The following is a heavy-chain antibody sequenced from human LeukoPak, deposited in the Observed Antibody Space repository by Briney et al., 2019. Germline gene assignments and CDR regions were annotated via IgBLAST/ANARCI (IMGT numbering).Heavy chain of an antibody. J-gene: IGHJ4*02. CDR1: GFTFSSYA. V-gene: IGHV3-23*01. D-gene: IGHD3-10*01. Sequence: GGSLRLSCAASGFTFSSYAMSWVRQAPGKGLEWVSAIRGSGGSTYYADSVKGRFTISRDNSKNTLYLQMNSPRAEDTAVYYCAKTESSPLLWFGELYWGQGTLVTVSS. CDR3: AKTESSPLLWFGELY. CDR2: IRGSGGST.